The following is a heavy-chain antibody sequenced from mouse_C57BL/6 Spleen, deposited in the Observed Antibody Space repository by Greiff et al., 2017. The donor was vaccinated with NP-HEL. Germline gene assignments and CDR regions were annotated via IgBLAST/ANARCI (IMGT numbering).Heavy chain of an antibody. J-gene: IGHJ2*01. CDR1: GFNIKDDY. D-gene: IGHD1-1*01. CDR3: TPYGRVY. V-gene: IGHV14-4*01. Sequence: EVKLMESGAELVRPGASVKLSCTASGFNIKDDYMHWVKQRPEQGLEWIGWIDPENGDTEYASKFQGKATITADTSSNTAYLQLSSLTSEDTAVYYCTPYGRVYWGQGTTLTVSS. CDR2: IDPENGDT.